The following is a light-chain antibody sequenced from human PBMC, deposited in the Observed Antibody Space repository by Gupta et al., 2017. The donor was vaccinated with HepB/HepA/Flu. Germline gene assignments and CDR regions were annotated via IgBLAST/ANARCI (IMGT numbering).Light chain of an antibody. CDR3: QQDGTSPLT. V-gene: IGKV3-20*01. Sequence: EIVLTQSPGTLSLSPGERATLSCRTSQNISTDYLAWYQHKRGQSPRLLIYATPTRATGIPDRFRGSGSETYFTLTITRLEPEDVAVYFCQQDGTSPLTFGGGTKVEIK. CDR2: ATP. J-gene: IGKJ4*01. CDR1: QNISTDY.